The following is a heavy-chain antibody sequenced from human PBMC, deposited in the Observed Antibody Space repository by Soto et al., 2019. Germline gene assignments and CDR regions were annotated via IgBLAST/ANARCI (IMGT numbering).Heavy chain of an antibody. J-gene: IGHJ4*02. Sequence: ASVKVSCKASGYTFTSYYMHWVRQAPGQGLEWMGIINPSGGSTSYAQKFQGRVTMTRDTSTSTVYMELSSLRSEDTAVYYCAREGALTTRPKTNYFDYWGQGTLVTVSS. V-gene: IGHV1-46*01. CDR2: INPSGGST. CDR3: AREGALTTRPKTNYFDY. D-gene: IGHD4-17*01. CDR1: GYTFTSYY.